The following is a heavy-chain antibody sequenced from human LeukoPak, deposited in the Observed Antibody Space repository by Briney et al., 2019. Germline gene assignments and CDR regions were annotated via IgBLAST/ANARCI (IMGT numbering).Heavy chain of an antibody. D-gene: IGHD5-18*01. CDR1: GFTFSSYG. V-gene: IGHV3-33*01. J-gene: IGHJ4*02. CDR2: IWYDGSNK. Sequence: GRSLRLSCAASGFTFSSYGMHWVRRAPGKGLEWVAVIWYDGSNKYYADSVKGRFTISRDNSKNTLYLQMNSLRAEDTAVYYCARTTRAMVANFDYWGQGTLVTVSS. CDR3: ARTTRAMVANFDY.